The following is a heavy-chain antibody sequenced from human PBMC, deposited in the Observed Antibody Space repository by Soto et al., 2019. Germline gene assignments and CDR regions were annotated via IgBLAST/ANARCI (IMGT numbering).Heavy chain of an antibody. CDR1: GGTFSSYA. CDR2: IIPIFGTA. CDR3: ARGVAEMATIFWFDP. Sequence: QVQLVQSGAEVKKPGSSVKVSCKASGGTFSSYAISWVRQPPGQGLEWMGGIIPIFGTANYAQKFQGRVTITADESTSTAYMELGSLRSEDTAVYYCARGVAEMATIFWFDPWGQGTLVTVSS. V-gene: IGHV1-69*01. D-gene: IGHD5-12*01. J-gene: IGHJ5*02.